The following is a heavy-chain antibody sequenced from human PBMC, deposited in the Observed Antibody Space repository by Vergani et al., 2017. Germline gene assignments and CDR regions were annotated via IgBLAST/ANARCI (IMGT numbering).Heavy chain of an antibody. CDR3: ARINYYGSSGYSLTRWHNWFDP. J-gene: IGHJ5*02. D-gene: IGHD3-22*01. CDR2: ISWNSNSI. Sequence: EVQLEESGGGLVLPGRSLRLSCVASGFTSAGYAMHWVRQAPGKGLEWVSGISWNSNSIGYADSVKGRFTISRDNAKNSLYLQMNSLRAEDTALYYCARINYYGSSGYSLTRWHNWFDPWGQGTLITFSS. V-gene: IGHV3-9*02. CDR1: GFTSAGYA.